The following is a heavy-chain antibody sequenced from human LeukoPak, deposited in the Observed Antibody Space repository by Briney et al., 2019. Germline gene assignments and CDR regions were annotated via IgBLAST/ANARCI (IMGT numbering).Heavy chain of an antibody. V-gene: IGHV3-30*02. Sequence: PGGSLRLSCAASGFTFSSYGMHWVRQAPGKGLEWVAFIRYDGSNKYYADSVKGRFTISRDNSKNTLYLQMNSLRAEDTAVYYCAKDLSIAVAGTVFDYWGQGTLVTVSS. CDR2: IRYDGSNK. CDR1: GFTFSSYG. CDR3: AKDLSIAVAGTVFDY. D-gene: IGHD6-19*01. J-gene: IGHJ4*02.